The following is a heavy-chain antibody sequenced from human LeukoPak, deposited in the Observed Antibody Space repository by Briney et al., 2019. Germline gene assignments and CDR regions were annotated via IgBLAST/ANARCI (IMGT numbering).Heavy chain of an antibody. V-gene: IGHV4-59*08. CDR2: IYYSGST. CDR3: ARRARLMQLGAYWYFDL. D-gene: IGHD6-6*01. CDR1: GGSISSYY. Sequence: SETLSLTCTVSGGSISSYYWSWIRQPPGKGLEWIGYIYYSGSTNYNPSLMSRVTISIDTSKNQFSLKLSSVTAADTAVYYCARRARLMQLGAYWYFDLWGRGTLVTVSS. J-gene: IGHJ2*01.